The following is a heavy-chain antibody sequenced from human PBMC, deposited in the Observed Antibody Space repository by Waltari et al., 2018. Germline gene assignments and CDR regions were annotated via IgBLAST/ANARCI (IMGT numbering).Heavy chain of an antibody. J-gene: IGHJ5*02. CDR3: ARGKAFDP. Sequence: VRLVESGGGRVEPGESLSPSCVGSGFRFDEYSMNWVRQAPGKGLEWVSSLNNGGDYKGYADSVEGSFTISRDNDKNTLYLQMNDLRVDDTAIYYCARGKAFDPWGQGTRVNVSS. CDR1: GFRFDEYS. V-gene: IGHV3-21*06. CDR2: LNNGGDYK.